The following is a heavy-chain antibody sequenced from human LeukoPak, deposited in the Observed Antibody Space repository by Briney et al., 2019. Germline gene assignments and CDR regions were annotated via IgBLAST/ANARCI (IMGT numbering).Heavy chain of an antibody. Sequence: PGASLRLSCAASGFTFSSYGMHWVRQAPGKGLEWVAVISYDGINKYYADSVKGRFTISRDNSKNTLYLQMSSLRGEDTAIYYCAKELQWQLRSYHFDYWGQGTLVTVSS. CDR1: GFTFSSYG. D-gene: IGHD1-26*01. J-gene: IGHJ4*02. CDR2: ISYDGINK. V-gene: IGHV3-30*18. CDR3: AKELQWQLRSYHFDY.